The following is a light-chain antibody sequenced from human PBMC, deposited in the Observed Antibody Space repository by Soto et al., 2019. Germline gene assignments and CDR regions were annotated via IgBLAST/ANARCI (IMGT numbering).Light chain of an antibody. CDR2: DAS. Sequence: GASQSVSSYLAWYQQKPGQAPRLLIYDASSRATGIPDRFSGSGSGTDFTLTISRLEPEDFAVYYCQQYGSSPWTFGQGTKVDI. CDR3: QQYGSSPWT. J-gene: IGKJ1*01. V-gene: IGKV3D-20*01. CDR1: QSVSSY.